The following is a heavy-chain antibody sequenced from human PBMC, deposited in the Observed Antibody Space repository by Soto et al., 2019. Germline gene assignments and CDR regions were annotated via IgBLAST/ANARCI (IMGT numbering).Heavy chain of an antibody. D-gene: IGHD1-7*01. V-gene: IGHV3-9*01. J-gene: IGHJ4*02. Sequence: EVQLVESGGGLVQPGRSLRLSCAASGFTFDDYAMHWVRQAPGKSLEWVSGISWNSGSIGYADSVKGRFTISRDNAKNSLYLQMNSLRAEDTALYYCAKARYNWNYGDFDYWGQGTLVTVSS. CDR3: AKARYNWNYGDFDY. CDR2: ISWNSGSI. CDR1: GFTFDDYA.